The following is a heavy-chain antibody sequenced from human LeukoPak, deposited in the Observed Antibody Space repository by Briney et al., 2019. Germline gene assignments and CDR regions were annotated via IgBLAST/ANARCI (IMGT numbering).Heavy chain of an antibody. CDR3: AKPYCRATRCYLYLYGMDV. J-gene: IGHJ6*02. D-gene: IGHD2-2*01. Sequence: PGGSLRLSCEASGFTFSNYGMPWARQAPGKGLEWVAVISSDGTTKYYGDSVKGRFTVSRDSSKNTLYLDLNSLRAEDTAVYYCAKPYCRATRCYLYLYGMDVWGQGTTVIVSS. CDR2: ISSDGTTK. CDR1: GFTFSNYG. V-gene: IGHV3-30*18.